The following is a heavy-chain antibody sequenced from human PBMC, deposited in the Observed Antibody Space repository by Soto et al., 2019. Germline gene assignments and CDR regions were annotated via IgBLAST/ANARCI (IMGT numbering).Heavy chain of an antibody. J-gene: IGHJ4*02. Sequence: VGSLRLSCAASGFSFSISPMHWVRQAPGKGPEWVALISYDGTNKFYADPVKGRFTISRDNSKSTLYLQVDSLRPEDAAVYYCARDPKTSGGQHWAFNYFDSWGQGTLVTVSS. V-gene: IGHV3-30-3*01. CDR2: ISYDGTNK. CDR3: ARDPKTSGGQHWAFNYFDS. D-gene: IGHD7-27*01. CDR1: GFSFSISP.